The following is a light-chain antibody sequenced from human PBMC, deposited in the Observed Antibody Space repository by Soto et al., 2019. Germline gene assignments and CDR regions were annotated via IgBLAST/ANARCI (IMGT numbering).Light chain of an antibody. V-gene: IGKV3-11*01. CDR3: HQRQSWPLT. CDR2: QTS. Sequence: EIVLTQSPATLSSFPGDRVTLSCRASQYINTSLAWYQHRPGQAPRLLIYQTSTRAAGIPARFSASGSGTDFTLTISDVQPEDFALYYCHQRQSWPLTFGQGTKVDI. J-gene: IGKJ1*01. CDR1: QYINTS.